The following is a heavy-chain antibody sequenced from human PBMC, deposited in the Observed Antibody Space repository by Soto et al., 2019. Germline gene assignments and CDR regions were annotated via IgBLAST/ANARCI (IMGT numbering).Heavy chain of an antibody. Sequence: QVTLKESGPVLVKPTETLTLRCTVSGLSITDSEMGVSWIRQPPGQPLEWLAHIDSSGEKSYRTFLKSRLANPKETSKSQIVLTMTNMDPADTATYYCARRHLAVAVSPWFDPWGQGIPVTVSS. CDR2: IDSSGEK. J-gene: IGHJ5*02. V-gene: IGHV2-26*01. CDR3: ARRHLAVAVSPWFDP. D-gene: IGHD6-19*01. CDR1: GLSITDSEMG.